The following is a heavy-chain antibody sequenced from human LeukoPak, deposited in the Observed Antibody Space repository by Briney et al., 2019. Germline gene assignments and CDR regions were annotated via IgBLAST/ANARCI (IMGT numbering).Heavy chain of an antibody. Sequence: GGSLRLSCVVSGFTFSSYAMSWVRQAPGKGLEWVSAISGSGGSTYYADSVKGWFTVSRDNSKSTLYLQMNSLRAEDTAVYYCAKERRGGSKDPHFDYWGQGTLVSVSS. CDR2: ISGSGGST. D-gene: IGHD5-24*01. CDR1: GFTFSSYA. CDR3: AKERRGGSKDPHFDY. V-gene: IGHV3-23*01. J-gene: IGHJ4*02.